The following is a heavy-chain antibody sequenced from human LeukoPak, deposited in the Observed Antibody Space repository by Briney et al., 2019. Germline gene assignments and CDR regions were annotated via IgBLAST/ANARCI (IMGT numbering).Heavy chain of an antibody. V-gene: IGHV1-2*02. CDR3: ARVRGIAAAGRTYYYGMDV. Sequence: GASVKISSKASGYTFTGYYMHWVRQAPGQGLEWMGWINPNSGGTNYAQKFQGRVTMTRDTSISTAYMELSRLRSDDTAVYYCARVRGIAAAGRTYYYGMDVWGQGATVTVSS. CDR1: GYTFTGYY. J-gene: IGHJ6*02. CDR2: INPNSGGT. D-gene: IGHD6-13*01.